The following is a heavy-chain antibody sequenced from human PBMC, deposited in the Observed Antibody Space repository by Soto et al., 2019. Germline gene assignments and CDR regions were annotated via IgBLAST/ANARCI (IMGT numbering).Heavy chain of an antibody. CDR1: GFTFSSYW. CDR2: INSDGSTT. CDR3: VGGTGY. Sequence: EVQVVEFGGGLVQPGGSLRLSCVGSGFTFSSYWMYWARQVSGKGPVWVSRINSDGSTTNYADPVKGRFTTSRDNAKNTVYLQMNSLRVEDTAVYYCVGGTGYWGQGTRVTVSS. V-gene: IGHV3-74*01. D-gene: IGHD1-1*01. J-gene: IGHJ4*02.